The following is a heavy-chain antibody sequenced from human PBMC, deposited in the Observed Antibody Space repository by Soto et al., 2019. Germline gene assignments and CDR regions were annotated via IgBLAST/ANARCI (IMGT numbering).Heavy chain of an antibody. CDR1: GDSVTNYF. CDR2: MYHGGRT. CDR3: ARDPGYCTNGVCPIFDF. Sequence: SETLSLTCTVSGDSVTNYFWSWMRQPSGKGLEWIGHMYHGGRTNYSPSLKSRVTMSLDSSKNQFSLNLSSVTAADTAVYFCARDPGYCTNGVCPIFDFWGQGVLVTVYS. D-gene: IGHD2-8*01. J-gene: IGHJ4*02. V-gene: IGHV4-59*02.